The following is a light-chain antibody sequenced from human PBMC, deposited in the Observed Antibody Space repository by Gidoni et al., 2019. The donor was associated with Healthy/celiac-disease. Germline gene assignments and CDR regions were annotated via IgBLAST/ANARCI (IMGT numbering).Light chain of an antibody. V-gene: IGKV3-15*01. J-gene: IGKJ2*01. CDR3: QQYNNWPPYT. CDR2: GAS. Sequence: SLLIYGASTRATGIPARFSGSRSGTEFTLTISSLQSEDFAVYYCQQYNNWPPYTFXQXTKLXIK.